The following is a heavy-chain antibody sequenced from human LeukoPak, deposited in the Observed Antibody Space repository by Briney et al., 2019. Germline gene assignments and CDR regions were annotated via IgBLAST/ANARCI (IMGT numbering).Heavy chain of an antibody. V-gene: IGHV3-48*01. J-gene: IGHJ4*02. CDR2: ISGSSSTI. Sequence: GGSLRLSCAASGFTFSTYTMKWVRQAPGKGLEWVSYISGSSSTIYYADSVKGRFTISRDNAKNSLYLQMNSLRAEDTAVYYCARGKVDYWGQGTLVTVSS. CDR3: ARGKVDY. CDR1: GFTFSTYT.